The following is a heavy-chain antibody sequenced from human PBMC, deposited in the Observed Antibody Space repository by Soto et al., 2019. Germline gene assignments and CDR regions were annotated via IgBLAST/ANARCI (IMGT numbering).Heavy chain of an antibody. J-gene: IGHJ4*02. CDR2: IYWDDDK. Sequence: SGPTLVNPTQTLTLTCTFSGFSLSISGVGVGWIRQPPGKALEWLALIYWDDDKRYSPSLKSRLTITRDTSKNQVVLTMTNVDPVDTATYYCARITSSSWYFDYWGQGTLVTVSS. V-gene: IGHV2-5*02. CDR3: ARITSSSWYFDY. CDR1: GFSLSISGVG. D-gene: IGHD6-13*01.